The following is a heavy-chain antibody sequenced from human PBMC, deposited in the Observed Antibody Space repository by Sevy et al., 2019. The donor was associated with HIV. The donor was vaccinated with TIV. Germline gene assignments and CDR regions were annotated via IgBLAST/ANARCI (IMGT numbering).Heavy chain of an antibody. V-gene: IGHV3-74*01. CDR2: INTDGESI. CDR3: ARGTRGTFGN. D-gene: IGHD1-26*01. Sequence: GGSLRLSCVASGFTFSNYWMHWVRHAPGKGLVWVSHINTDGESIRYADSVKGRFTISRDNAKNTLYLQVNSLRAEDTAVYYCARGTRGTFGNWAQGTLVTVSS. J-gene: IGHJ4*02. CDR1: GFTFSNYW.